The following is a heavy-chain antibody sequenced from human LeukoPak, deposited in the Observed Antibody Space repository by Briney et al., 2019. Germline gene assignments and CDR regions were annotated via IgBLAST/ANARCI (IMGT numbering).Heavy chain of an antibody. V-gene: IGHV3-64*01. D-gene: IGHD1-14*01. CDR1: GFTFSSYA. J-gene: IGHJ4*02. Sequence: GGSLRLSCAASGFTFSSYAMHWVRQAPGKGLEHVSAITGDGRSTYYANSVKGRFTISRDNSKNTVYLQMGSLRAEDMGLYYCARVPHRSPDPYFDYWGQGTLVTVSS. CDR2: ITGDGRST. CDR3: ARVPHRSPDPYFDY.